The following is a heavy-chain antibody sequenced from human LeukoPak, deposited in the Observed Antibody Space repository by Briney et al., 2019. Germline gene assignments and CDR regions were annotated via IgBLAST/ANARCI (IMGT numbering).Heavy chain of an antibody. CDR3: AKDFGYDSGTYLEQ. Sequence: GGSLGLSCAASGFTVSSNYMSWVRQAPGKGLEWVSVIYSGGSTYYADSVKGRFTISRDNSKNTLYLQMNSLRAEDTAVYYCAKDFGYDSGTYLEQWGQGTLVTVSS. CDR2: IYSGGST. D-gene: IGHD3-10*01. J-gene: IGHJ4*02. CDR1: GFTVSSNY. V-gene: IGHV3-66*01.